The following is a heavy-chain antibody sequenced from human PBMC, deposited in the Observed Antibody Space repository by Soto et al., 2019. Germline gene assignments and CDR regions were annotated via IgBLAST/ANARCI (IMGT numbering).Heavy chain of an antibody. V-gene: IGHV1-2*02. CDR3: ARIKWGLDYYNGMDV. CDR2: INPKSAAT. Sequence: ASVKVSCKASGYSVSDYFIQWVRQAPGQGLEWVAWINPKSAATNYAKKFQGMVSLTWDTSFSTAYMELTRLRPDDTAVYSCARIKWGLDYYNGMDVWGQGTTVTVSS. J-gene: IGHJ6*02. D-gene: IGHD1-26*01. CDR1: GYSVSDYF.